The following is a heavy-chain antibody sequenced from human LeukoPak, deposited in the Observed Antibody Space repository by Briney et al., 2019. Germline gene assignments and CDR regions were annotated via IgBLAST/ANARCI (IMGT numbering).Heavy chain of an antibody. CDR2: INPNSGGT. V-gene: IGHV1-2*02. CDR1: GYTFTGYY. D-gene: IGHD3-9*01. Sequence: GASVKVSCKASGYTFTGYYMHWVRQAPGQGLEWMGWINPNSGGTNYAQKFQGRVTMTRDTSISTAYMELSRLRSDDTAVYYCARDYDILTGYYIGWFDPWGQGTLVTVSS. J-gene: IGHJ5*02. CDR3: ARDYDILTGYYIGWFDP.